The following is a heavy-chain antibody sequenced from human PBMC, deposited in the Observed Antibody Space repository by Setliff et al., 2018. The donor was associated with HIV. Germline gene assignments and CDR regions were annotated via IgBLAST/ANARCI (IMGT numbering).Heavy chain of an antibody. D-gene: IGHD3-10*01. V-gene: IGHV3-23*01. J-gene: IGHJ5*02. CDR1: GFTFSSYA. CDR3: AKDRRYYYGSGSYAAET. Sequence: GGSLRLSCAASGFTFSSYAMSWVRQAPGKGLEWVSAISGSGGSTYYADSVKGRFTISRDNSKNTLYLQMNSLRAEDTAVYHCAKDRRYYYGSGSYAAETWGQGTLVTVSS. CDR2: ISGSGGST.